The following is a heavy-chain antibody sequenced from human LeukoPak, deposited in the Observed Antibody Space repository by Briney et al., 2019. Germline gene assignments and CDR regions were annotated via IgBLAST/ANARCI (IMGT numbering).Heavy chain of an antibody. D-gene: IGHD3-16*02. CDR3: AKTRRRGTFVGVIGHDAFDI. V-gene: IGHV3-23*01. CDR1: GFTFSSYA. J-gene: IGHJ3*02. CDR2: ISGNGGST. Sequence: RGSLRLSCAASGFTFSSYAMSWVRQAPGKGLEWVSGISGNGGSTYYADAAKGRFTITRDNSKNTMYLQMNSLRAGDTGVYYCAKTRRRGTFVGVIGHDAFDIWGEGTMVTVSS.